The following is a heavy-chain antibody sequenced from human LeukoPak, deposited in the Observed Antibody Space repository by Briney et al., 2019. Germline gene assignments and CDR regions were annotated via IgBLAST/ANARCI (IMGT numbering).Heavy chain of an antibody. CDR1: GFTFSGSA. J-gene: IGHJ6*03. CDR3: TRAADSSGYYLSLYYYYYYMDV. D-gene: IGHD3-22*01. CDR2: IRSKANSYAT. V-gene: IGHV3-73*01. Sequence: GGSLRPSCAASGFTFSGSAMHWVRQASGKGLEWVGRIRSKANSYATAYAASVKGRFTISRDDSKNTAYLQMNSLKTEDTAVYYCTRAADSSGYYLSLYYYYYYMDVWGKGTTVTVSS.